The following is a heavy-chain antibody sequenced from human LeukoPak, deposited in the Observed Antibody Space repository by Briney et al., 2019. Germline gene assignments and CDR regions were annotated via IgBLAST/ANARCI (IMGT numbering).Heavy chain of an antibody. Sequence: ASVKVSCKASGGTFSSYAISWVRQAPGQGLEWVGKIIPIFGTANYAQKFQGRVTITTDESTSTAYMELSSLRPEDTAVYYCARDSQRGYSYGLDYWGQGTLVTVSS. CDR3: ARDSQRGYSYGLDY. J-gene: IGHJ4*02. CDR2: IIPIFGTA. D-gene: IGHD5-18*01. CDR1: GGTFSSYA. V-gene: IGHV1-69*05.